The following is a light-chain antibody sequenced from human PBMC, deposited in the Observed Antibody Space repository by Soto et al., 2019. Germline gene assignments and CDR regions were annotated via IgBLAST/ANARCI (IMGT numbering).Light chain of an antibody. CDR1: NSDVGGYKY. V-gene: IGLV2-14*01. Sequence: QPVLTQPASVSGSPGQSITISCTGTNSDVGGYKYVSWYQQHPGKAPKLMIYEVSNRPSGVSNRFSGSKSGNTASLTISGLQAEDEADYYCSSYTSSTTLVFGGGTKLTVL. CDR2: EVS. CDR3: SSYTSSTTLV. J-gene: IGLJ2*01.